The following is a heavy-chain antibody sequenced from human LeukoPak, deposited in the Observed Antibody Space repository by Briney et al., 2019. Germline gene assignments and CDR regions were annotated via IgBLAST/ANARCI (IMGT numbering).Heavy chain of an antibody. CDR3: ATGYTYDYSLY. CDR2: FDPEDGAR. V-gene: IGHV1-24*01. CDR1: GDTFTGFS. J-gene: IGHJ4*02. Sequence: ASVKVSCKVSGDTFTGFSIHWVRQAPGHGLEWMGGFDPEDGARIFAQKFQGRVTMTEDTSTDTAYMDLSSLGSEDTAVYYCATGYTYDYSLYWGQGTLVTVSS. D-gene: IGHD5-18*01.